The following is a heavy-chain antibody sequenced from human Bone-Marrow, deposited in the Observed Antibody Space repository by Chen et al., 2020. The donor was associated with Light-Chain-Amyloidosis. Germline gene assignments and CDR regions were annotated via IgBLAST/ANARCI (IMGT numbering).Heavy chain of an antibody. V-gene: IGHV1-2*02. CDR1: GYIFTGYY. CDR2: INLNSGAT. D-gene: IGHD1-1*01. CDR3: ARDKVSTIGNFDY. Sequence: QVQLVHSGAAVKRTGASVKVSCKASGYIFTGYYIHWVRQAPGQGLEWMGWINLNSGATMYSQKIQCRVTMTRDTSISTAYMELSRLRSNDTAVYYCARDKVSTIGNFDYWGQGTLVTVSS. J-gene: IGHJ4*02.